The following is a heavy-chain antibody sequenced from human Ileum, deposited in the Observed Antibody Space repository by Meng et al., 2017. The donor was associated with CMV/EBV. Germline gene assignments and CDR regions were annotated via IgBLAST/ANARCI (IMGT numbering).Heavy chain of an antibody. D-gene: IGHD3-22*01. CDR1: GFAFSSYS. CDR3: ARVRLSVSGYEDY. V-gene: IGHV3-64*02. CDR2: ISPNGDST. J-gene: IGHJ4*02. Sequence: CAASGFAFSSYSMNLVRQAPGEGLGYVSAISPNGDSTYYADSLKDRFTISRNNSKNTLHLQVGSLRPEDMAVYYCARVRLSVSGYEDYWGQGTLVTVSS.